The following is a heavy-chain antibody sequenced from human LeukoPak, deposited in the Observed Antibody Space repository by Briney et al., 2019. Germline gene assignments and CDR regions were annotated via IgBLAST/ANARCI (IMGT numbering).Heavy chain of an antibody. Sequence: ASVRVSCKASGYIFTIYDINWVRQATGQGLEWVGWMNPNSGNTGYAQRFQGRVTMTRNTSVSTAYMEVSSLTSEDTAVYYCARGEQYCTNGVCPSSAYGMDVWGQGTTVTVSS. V-gene: IGHV1-8*01. D-gene: IGHD2-8*01. CDR2: MNPNSGNT. CDR3: ARGEQYCTNGVCPSSAYGMDV. CDR1: GYIFTIYD. J-gene: IGHJ6*02.